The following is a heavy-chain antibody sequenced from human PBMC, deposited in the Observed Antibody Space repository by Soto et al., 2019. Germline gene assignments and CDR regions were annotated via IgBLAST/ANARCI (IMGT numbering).Heavy chain of an antibody. CDR1: GFTFSSYA. D-gene: IGHD3-10*01. J-gene: IGHJ4*02. V-gene: IGHV3-23*01. CDR2: ISGSGGST. Sequence: GGSLRLSCAASGFTFSSYAMSWVRQAPGKGLEWVSAISGSGGSTYYADSVKGRFTISRDNSKNTLYLQMNSLRAEDTAVYYCAKRGYYGSGSYFYYFDYWGQGTLVTVSS. CDR3: AKRGYYGSGSYFYYFDY.